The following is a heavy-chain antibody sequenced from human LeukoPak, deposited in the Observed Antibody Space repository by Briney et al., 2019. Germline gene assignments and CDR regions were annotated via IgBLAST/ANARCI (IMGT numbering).Heavy chain of an antibody. Sequence: GASVTVSCKASGYTFTSYGISWLRQAPGQGLEWMGWISAYNGNTNYAQKLQSRVTMTPDTSTSTAYMELRSLRSDDTAVYYCARDRVDTAMDGYYYYYMDVWGKGTTVTVSS. CDR2: ISAYNGNT. V-gene: IGHV1-18*01. CDR3: ARDRVDTAMDGYYYYYMDV. CDR1: GYTFTSYG. J-gene: IGHJ6*03. D-gene: IGHD5-18*01.